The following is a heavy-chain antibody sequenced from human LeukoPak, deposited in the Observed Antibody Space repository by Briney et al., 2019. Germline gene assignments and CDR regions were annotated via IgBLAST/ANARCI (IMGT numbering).Heavy chain of an antibody. CDR2: IYHSGST. D-gene: IGHD2-2*01. Sequence: SETLSLTCTVSGYSISSGYYWGWIRQPPGKGLEWIGSIYHSGSTYYNPSLKSRVTISVDTSKNQFSLKLSSVTAADTAVYYCARRAGYCSSTSCYRYYYMDVWGKGTTVTVSS. CDR1: GYSISSGYY. CDR3: ARRAGYCSSTSCYRYYYMDV. J-gene: IGHJ6*03. V-gene: IGHV4-38-2*02.